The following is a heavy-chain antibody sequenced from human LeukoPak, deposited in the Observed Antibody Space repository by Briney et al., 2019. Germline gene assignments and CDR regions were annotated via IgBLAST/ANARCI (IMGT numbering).Heavy chain of an antibody. V-gene: IGHV1-18*01. CDR3: ARDQYPPDYYYGMDV. J-gene: IGHJ6*02. CDR1: GYTFTSYG. D-gene: IGHD2-2*01. CDR2: ISAYNGNT. Sequence: ASVKVSCKASGYTFTSYGISWVRQAPGQGLEWMGWISAYNGNTNYSQKFQGRVTITRDTSASTAYMELSSLRSEDTAVYYCARDQYPPDYYYGMDVWGQGTTVTVSS.